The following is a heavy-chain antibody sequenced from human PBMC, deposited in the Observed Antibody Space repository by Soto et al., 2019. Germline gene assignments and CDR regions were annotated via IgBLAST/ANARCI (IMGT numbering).Heavy chain of an antibody. Sequence: QVQLQQWGAGLLKPSETLSLTCAVYGGSFSGYYWSWIRQPPGKGLEWIGEINHSGSTNYNPSLKSRVTISVDKSKNQFSLKLSSVTAADTAVYYCARVVRSSSPQYNWFDPWGQGTLVTVSS. V-gene: IGHV4-34*01. J-gene: IGHJ5*02. CDR3: ARVVRSSSPQYNWFDP. CDR1: GGSFSGYY. CDR2: INHSGST. D-gene: IGHD6-6*01.